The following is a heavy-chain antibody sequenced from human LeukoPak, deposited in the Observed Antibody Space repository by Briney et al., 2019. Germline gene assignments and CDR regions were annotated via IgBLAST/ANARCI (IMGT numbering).Heavy chain of an antibody. CDR3: ARSGLAVAGPVDY. J-gene: IGHJ4*02. CDR1: GGSISSGSYY. CDR2: IYTSGST. Sequence: SQTLSLTCTVSGGSISSGSYYWSWIRQPAGKGLEWIGRIYTSGSTNYNPSLKSRVTMSVDTSKNQFSLKLSSVTAADTAVYYCARSGLAVAGPVDYWGQGTLVTVSS. V-gene: IGHV4-61*02. D-gene: IGHD6-19*01.